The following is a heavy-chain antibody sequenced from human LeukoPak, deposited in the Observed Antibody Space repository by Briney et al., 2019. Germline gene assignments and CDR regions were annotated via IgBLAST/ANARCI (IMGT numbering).Heavy chain of an antibody. CDR3: ASPVCSGGSCYRDVFDI. D-gene: IGHD2-15*01. Sequence: SETLSLTCTVSGGSISSYYWSWIRQPAGKGLEWIGRIYTSGSTNYNPSLKSRVTMSVDTSKNQFSLKLSSVTAADTAVYYCASPVCSGGSCYRDVFDIWGQGTMVTVSS. J-gene: IGHJ3*02. CDR1: GGSISSYY. V-gene: IGHV4-4*07. CDR2: IYTSGST.